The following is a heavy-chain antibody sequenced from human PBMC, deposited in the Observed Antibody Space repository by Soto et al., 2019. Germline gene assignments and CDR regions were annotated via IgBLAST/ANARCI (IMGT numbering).Heavy chain of an antibody. Sequence: PGGSLRLSCAASGFTFSSYAMSWVRQAPGKGLEWVSGMSGSGGSTYYADSVKGRFTISRDNSKNTLYLQMNSLRAEDTAVYYCAKDPRPEWIQLWFDHWGQGTLVTVSS. CDR1: GFTFSSYA. D-gene: IGHD5-18*01. J-gene: IGHJ5*02. CDR3: AKDPRPEWIQLWFDH. CDR2: MSGSGGST. V-gene: IGHV3-23*01.